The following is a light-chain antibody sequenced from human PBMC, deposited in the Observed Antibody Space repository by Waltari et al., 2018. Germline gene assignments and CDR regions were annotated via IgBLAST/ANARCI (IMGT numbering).Light chain of an antibody. V-gene: IGKV1-39*01. CDR3: QQSYSIPLT. CDR2: AAS. Sequence: DIQMTQSPASLAASLGDRVTITCRPSQSVTTSLNWYQQKSGEPPKLLISAASSFQSGVPSRFSGSGSGTDFTLTISSLQPEDFATYFCQQSYSIPLTFGGGTKVDFK. J-gene: IGKJ4*01. CDR1: QSVTTS.